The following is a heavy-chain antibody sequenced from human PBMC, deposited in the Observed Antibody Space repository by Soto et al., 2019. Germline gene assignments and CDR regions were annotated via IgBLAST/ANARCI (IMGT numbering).Heavy chain of an antibody. V-gene: IGHV4-30-4*01. J-gene: IGHJ4*02. CDR1: GGSISSGDYY. Sequence: PSETLSLTCTVSGGSISSGDYYWGWIRQPPGKGLEWIGYIYYSGSTYYNPSLKSRVTISVDTSKNQFSLKLSSVTAADTAVYYCARGNYDYVWGSYRYGPTYYFDYWGQGTLVTVSS. CDR3: ARGNYDYVWGSYRYGPTYYFDY. D-gene: IGHD3-16*02. CDR2: IYYSGST.